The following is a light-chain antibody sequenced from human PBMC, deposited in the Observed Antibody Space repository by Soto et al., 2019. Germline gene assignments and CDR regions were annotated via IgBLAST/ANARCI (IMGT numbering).Light chain of an antibody. CDR2: GAS. Sequence: EIVMTQSPATLSVSPGERGTLSCRASQSVSSNLAWYQQKPGQAPRLLLYGASTRGTGIPARFSGSGSGTKFTLTIFLFQSQDVAFYFCQQYNTWPTTFGQGTKV. V-gene: IGKV3-15*01. CDR3: QQYNTWPTT. J-gene: IGKJ1*01. CDR1: QSVSSN.